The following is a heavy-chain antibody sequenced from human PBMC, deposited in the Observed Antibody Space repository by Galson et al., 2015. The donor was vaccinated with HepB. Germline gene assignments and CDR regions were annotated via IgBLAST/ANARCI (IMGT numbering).Heavy chain of an antibody. CDR2: ISSSGGTT. CDR1: GVTFGSYA. J-gene: IGHJ4*02. D-gene: IGHD3-10*01. Sequence: SLRLSCAASGVTFGSYAMSWVRQAPGKGLEWVSTISSSGGTTFYADSVKGRFTISRDNSKNTLYLQMNSLRAEDTAVYYCAKSFSGSGSFYNFDYWGQGTLVTVTS. V-gene: IGHV3-23*01. CDR3: AKSFSGSGSFYNFDY.